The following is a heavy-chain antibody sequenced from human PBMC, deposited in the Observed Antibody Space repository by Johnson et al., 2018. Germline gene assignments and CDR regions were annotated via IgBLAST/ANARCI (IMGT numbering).Heavy chain of an antibody. CDR3: ARPILTGYPWAFEI. CDR2: LYSRGSP. J-gene: IGHJ3*02. Sequence: QVRLRESGPGLVKPSETLSLTCTVSGGSISGNYWSWLRQSPGKGLEWISYLYSRGSPNYTPSLKSRVPISLDKSQTQFSLKVKSVTATDTALFYWARPILTGYPWAFEIWGQGTMVTGSS. D-gene: IGHD3-9*01. CDR1: GGSISGNY. V-gene: IGHV4-59*01.